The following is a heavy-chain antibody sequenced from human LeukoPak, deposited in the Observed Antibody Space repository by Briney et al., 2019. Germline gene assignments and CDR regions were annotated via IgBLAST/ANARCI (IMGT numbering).Heavy chain of an antibody. D-gene: IGHD5-24*01. CDR2: INHSGST. J-gene: IGHJ5*02. Sequence: SETLSLTRAVYGGSFSGYYCSWIRQPPRKGLEWIGEINHSGSTNYNPSLKSRVTISVDTTKNQFSLLLSSVAAADTAVYCCARDNAVRDEAWWFYPWGQGTLVTVSS. V-gene: IGHV4-34*01. CDR1: GGSFSGYY. CDR3: ARDNAVRDEAWWFYP.